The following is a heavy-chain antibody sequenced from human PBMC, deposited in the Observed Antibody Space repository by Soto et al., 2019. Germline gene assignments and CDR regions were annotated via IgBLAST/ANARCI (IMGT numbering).Heavy chain of an antibody. J-gene: IGHJ6*02. CDR3: ARADIVGYDGMDV. D-gene: IGHD2-15*01. V-gene: IGHV4-59*01. CDR2: IYYSGST. CDR1: GGSISSYY. Sequence: SETLSLTCTVSGGSISSYYWSWIRQPPGKGLEWIGYIYYSGSTNYNPSLKSRVTISVDTSKNQFSLKLSSVTAADTAVYYCARADIVGYDGMDVWGQGTTVTVSS.